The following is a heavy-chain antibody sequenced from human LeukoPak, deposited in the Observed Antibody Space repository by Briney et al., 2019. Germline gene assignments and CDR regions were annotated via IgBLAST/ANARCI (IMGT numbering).Heavy chain of an antibody. CDR1: GFTFSSYG. Sequence: PGRSLRLSCAASGFTFSSYGMHWVRQAPGKGLEWVAVISHDGSNKDYSDSVKGRFTISRDNSRSTLYLHMNSLRVEDTAVYYCANDYSNYYSYGMDVWGQGTTVTVFS. D-gene: IGHD4-11*01. V-gene: IGHV3-30*18. CDR2: ISHDGSNK. CDR3: ANDYSNYYSYGMDV. J-gene: IGHJ6*02.